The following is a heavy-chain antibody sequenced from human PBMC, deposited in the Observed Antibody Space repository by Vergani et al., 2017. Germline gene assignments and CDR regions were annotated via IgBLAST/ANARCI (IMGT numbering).Heavy chain of an antibody. CDR2: ISNDGSNK. J-gene: IGHJ4*02. Sequence: QVQLVQSGAEVKKPGSSVKVSCKASGGTFSSYAMHWVRQAPGKGLEWVAVISNDGSNKYYADSVKGRFTISRDNSKNTLYLQLNSLRAEDTAVYYCARDYCSSTSCVFDYWGQGTLVPVSS. V-gene: IGHV3-30-3*01. CDR1: GGTFSSYA. CDR3: ARDYCSSTSCVFDY. D-gene: IGHD2-2*01.